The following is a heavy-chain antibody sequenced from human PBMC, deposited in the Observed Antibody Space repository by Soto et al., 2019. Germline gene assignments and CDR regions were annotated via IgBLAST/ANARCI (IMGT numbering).Heavy chain of an antibody. Sequence: GGSLRLSCAASGFTFDDYGMSWVRQAPGKGLEWVSGINWNGGSTGYADSVKGRFTIPRDNAKNSLYLQMNSLRAEDTALYYCARGGLYSSGPPSPEHDYWGQGTLVTVSS. V-gene: IGHV3-20*04. J-gene: IGHJ4*02. CDR2: INWNGGST. CDR1: GFTFDDYG. CDR3: ARGGLYSSGPPSPEHDY. D-gene: IGHD6-19*01.